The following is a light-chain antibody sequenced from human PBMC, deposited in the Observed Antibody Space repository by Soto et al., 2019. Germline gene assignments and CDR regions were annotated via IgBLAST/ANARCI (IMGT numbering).Light chain of an antibody. V-gene: IGKV1-5*01. J-gene: IGKJ4*01. CDR3: QQYNTYVT. CDR1: QSISSW. Sequence: DIQMTQSPSTLSASAGDRVTITCRASQSISSWLAWYQQKPGKAPKLLIYDASILESGVPSRFSGSGSGTEFTLTISSLQPDDFATYFCQQYNTYVTFGGGTRVDIK. CDR2: DAS.